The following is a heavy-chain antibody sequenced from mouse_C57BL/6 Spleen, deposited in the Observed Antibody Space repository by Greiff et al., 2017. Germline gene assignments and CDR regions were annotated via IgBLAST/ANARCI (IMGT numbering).Heavy chain of an antibody. D-gene: IGHD2-2*01. V-gene: IGHV1-80*01. CDR1: GYAFSSYW. CDR3: ASPLGYDYAMDY. CDR2: IYPGDGDT. J-gene: IGHJ4*01. Sequence: QVQLKQSGAELVKPGASVKISCKASGYAFSSYWMNWVKQRPGKGLEWIGQIYPGDGDTNYNGKFKGKATLTADKSSSTAYMQLSSLTSEDSAVYFCASPLGYDYAMDYWGQGTSVTVSS.